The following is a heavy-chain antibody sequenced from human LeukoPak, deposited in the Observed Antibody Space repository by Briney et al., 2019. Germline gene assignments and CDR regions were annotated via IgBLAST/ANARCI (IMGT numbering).Heavy chain of an antibody. CDR1: GLTFSSYW. D-gene: IGHD6-13*01. CDR3: ARDQDLAIAAAGGFDY. V-gene: IGHV3-7*01. Sequence: GGSLRLSCAASGLTFSSYWMSWVRQAPGKGLEWVANIKYDGSEKYYVDSVKGRFTISRDNAKNSLFLQMNSLRAEDTALYYCARDQDLAIAAAGGFDYWGQGTLVTVSS. CDR2: IKYDGSEK. J-gene: IGHJ4*02.